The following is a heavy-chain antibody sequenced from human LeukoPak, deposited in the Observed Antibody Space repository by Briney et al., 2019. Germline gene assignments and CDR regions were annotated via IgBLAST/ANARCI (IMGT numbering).Heavy chain of an antibody. CDR1: GGSISSSSYY. CDR2: IYYTGSS. D-gene: IGHD1-26*01. CDR3: ARDPYSGSYYRNDDAFDI. Sequence: PSETLSLTCTVSGGSISSSSYYWGWIRQPPGKGLEWIGSIYYTGSSHYNPSLKSRVTISVDTSKNQFSLRLSSVTAADTAVYYCARDPYSGSYYRNDDAFDIWGQGTMVTVSS. V-gene: IGHV4-39*07. J-gene: IGHJ3*02.